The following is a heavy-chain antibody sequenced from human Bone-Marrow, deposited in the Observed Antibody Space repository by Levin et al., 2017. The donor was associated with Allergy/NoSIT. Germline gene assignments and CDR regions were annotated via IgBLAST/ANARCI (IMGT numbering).Heavy chain of an antibody. V-gene: IGHV3-30*04. Sequence: AGGSLRLSCATSGFTFSSYHMHWVRQAPGKGLEWVAVISNDGSHKFFADSVKGRFSISRDSSKSSLYLQMNSLRPEDTAVYYCAKQSPQDSSGLAHWGQGTLVTVSS. CDR3: AKQSPQDSSGLAH. CDR1: GFTFSSYH. J-gene: IGHJ4*02. CDR2: ISNDGSHK. D-gene: IGHD6-19*01.